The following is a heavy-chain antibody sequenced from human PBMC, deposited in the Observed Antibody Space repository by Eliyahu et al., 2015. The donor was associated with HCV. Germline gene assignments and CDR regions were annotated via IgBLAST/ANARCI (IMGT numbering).Heavy chain of an antibody. CDR2: LYYSGST. CDR3: ASGGGGIAVAGTGGWFDP. Sequence: QVQLQESGPGLVKPSETLSLTCTVSGGSISSYYWSWIRQPPGKGLEWXAYLYYSGSTNYNPSLKSRVTISVDTSKNQFSLKLSSVTAADTAVYYCASGGGGIAVAGTGGWFDPWGQGTLVTVSS. J-gene: IGHJ5*02. V-gene: IGHV4-59*01. D-gene: IGHD6-19*01. CDR1: GGSISSYY.